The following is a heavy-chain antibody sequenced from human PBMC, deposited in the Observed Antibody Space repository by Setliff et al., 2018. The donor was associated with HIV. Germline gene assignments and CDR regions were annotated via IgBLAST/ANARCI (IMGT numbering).Heavy chain of an antibody. J-gene: IGHJ4*02. Sequence: TLSLTCTVSGGPIRSPNWWSWVRQPPGKGLEWIGEILHGGNTNYSPSLESRVTLSVDKSKNQFSLRLSSVTAADTAVYYCATLAAAGESYDYWGQGSLVTVSS. V-gene: IGHV4-4*02. CDR2: ILHGGNT. D-gene: IGHD6-13*01. CDR3: ATLAAAGESYDY. CDR1: GGPIRSPNW.